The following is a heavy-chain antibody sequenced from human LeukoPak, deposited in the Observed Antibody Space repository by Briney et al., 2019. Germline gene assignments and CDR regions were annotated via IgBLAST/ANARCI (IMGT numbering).Heavy chain of an antibody. J-gene: IGHJ4*02. V-gene: IGHV3-7*01. CDR3: AREGVTDFDY. CDR1: GFTFSSYW. D-gene: IGHD2-21*02. Sequence: GGSLRLSCAASGFTFSSYWMNWVRQAPGKGLEWVANIKQDGSEKFYVDSVKGRFTISRDNANNSLYLQMNSLRAEDTAVYYCAREGVTDFDYWGQGTLVTVSS. CDR2: IKQDGSEK.